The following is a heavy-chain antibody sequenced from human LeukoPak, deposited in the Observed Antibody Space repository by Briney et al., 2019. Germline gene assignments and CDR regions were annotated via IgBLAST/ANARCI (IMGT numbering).Heavy chain of an antibody. D-gene: IGHD3-22*01. CDR3: ARYYYDSGGYYSFDY. Sequence: GGSLRLSCAASGFTFSNYWMHWVRQDPGKGLVWVSFINPDGSTTNYADSVKGRFTISRDNAKNSLYLQMNSLRAEDTAVYYCARYYYDSGGYYSFDYWGQGILVTVSS. J-gene: IGHJ4*02. CDR2: INPDGSTT. CDR1: GFTFSNYW. V-gene: IGHV3-74*01.